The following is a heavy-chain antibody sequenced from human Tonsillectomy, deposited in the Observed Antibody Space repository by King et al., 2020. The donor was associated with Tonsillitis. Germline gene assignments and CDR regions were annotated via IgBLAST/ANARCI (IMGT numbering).Heavy chain of an antibody. V-gene: IGHV4-34*01. CDR1: GGSFSGYY. D-gene: IGHD6-13*01. CDR2: INHSGST. Sequence: VQLQQWGAGLLKPSETLSLTCAVYGGSFSGYYWSWIRQPPGKGLEWIGEINHSGSTNYNPSLKSRVTISVDTSKKQLSLRLSSVTAADTAVYYCARGPEEGQQLLGDRFDPWGQGTLVTVSS. J-gene: IGHJ5*02. CDR3: ARGPEEGQQLLGDRFDP.